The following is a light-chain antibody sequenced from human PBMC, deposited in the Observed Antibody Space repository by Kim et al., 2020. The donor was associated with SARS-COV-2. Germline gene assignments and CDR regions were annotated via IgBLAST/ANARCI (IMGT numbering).Light chain of an antibody. J-gene: IGKJ4*01. CDR3: QQSYTSLSLT. Sequence: DIQMTQSPSSLSASVGDRVTITCRASQTINTYLNWYQQRPGKAPKLLIYAASRLQSGVPSRFSGSGSGTDFTLTISSLQPEDFATYYCQQSYTSLSLTFGGGTKVEIK. CDR1: QTINTY. V-gene: IGKV1-39*01. CDR2: AAS.